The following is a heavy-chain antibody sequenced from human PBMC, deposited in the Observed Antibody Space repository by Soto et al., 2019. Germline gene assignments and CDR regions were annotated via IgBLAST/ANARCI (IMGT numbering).Heavy chain of an antibody. CDR2: IYYSGST. CDR3: ARDRVAAAGPNPYNWFDP. J-gene: IGHJ5*02. CDR1: GGSISSYY. D-gene: IGHD6-13*01. Sequence: SETLSLTCTVSGGSISSYYWSWIRQPPGKGLEWIGYIYYSGSTNYNPSLKSRVTISVDTSKNQFSLKLSSVTAADTAVYYCARDRVAAAGPNPYNWFDPWGQGTLVTVSS. V-gene: IGHV4-59*01.